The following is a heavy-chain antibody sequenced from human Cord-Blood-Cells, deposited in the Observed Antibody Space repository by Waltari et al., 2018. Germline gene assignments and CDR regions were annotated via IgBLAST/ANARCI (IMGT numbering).Heavy chain of an antibody. CDR3: ARSIAVAGTYFQH. CDR2: IYYSGST. J-gene: IGHJ1*01. CDR1: GGSISSSSYS. V-gene: IGHV4-39*07. D-gene: IGHD6-19*01. Sequence: QLQLQESGPGLVKPSETLSLTCTVAGGSISSSSYSWGWIRQPPGKGLEWIGSIYYSGSTYYNPSLKSRVTISVDTSKNQFSLKLSSVTAADTAVYYCARSIAVAGTYFQHWGQGTLVTVSS.